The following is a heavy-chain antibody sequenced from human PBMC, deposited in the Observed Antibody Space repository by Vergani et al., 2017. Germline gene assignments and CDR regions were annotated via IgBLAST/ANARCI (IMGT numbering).Heavy chain of an antibody. CDR3: EGRGSKRLGKFDY. CDR1: GFTFSSYA. D-gene: IGHD6-25*01. Sequence: EVQLLESGGGLVQPGGSLRLSCAASGFTFSSYAMSWVRQAPGKGLEWVSAISGSGGSTYYADSVKGRFTISRDNSKNTLYLQMNSLRAGDTAVYYCEGRGSKRLGKFDYWGQGTLVTVSS. J-gene: IGHJ4*02. V-gene: IGHV3-23*01. CDR2: ISGSGGST.